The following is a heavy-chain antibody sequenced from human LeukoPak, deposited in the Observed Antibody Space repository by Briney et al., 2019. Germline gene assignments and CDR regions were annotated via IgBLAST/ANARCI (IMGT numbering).Heavy chain of an antibody. V-gene: IGHV3-53*01. CDR2: IYSDGST. J-gene: IGHJ4*02. CDR1: GFSVSSNS. Sequence: GGSLRLSCAASGFSVSSNSMSWVRQAPGKGLEWVSVIYSDGSTYNVDSVKGRFTISRDNSKNTLYLQLNSLRAEDTAVYYCARIADYWGRGTLVTVSS. CDR3: ARIADY.